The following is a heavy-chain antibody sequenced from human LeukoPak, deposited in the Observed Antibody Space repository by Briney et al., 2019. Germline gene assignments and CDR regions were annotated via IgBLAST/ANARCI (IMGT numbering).Heavy chain of an antibody. V-gene: IGHV3-23*01. CDR2: ISIDGSHT. CDR1: GFTFSGYA. J-gene: IGHJ3*02. CDR3: AKSYDTSGRRAFDI. Sequence: GASLRLSCAASGFTFSGYAMSWVRQAPGKGLEWVSAISIDGSHTYYADSVKGRFTISRDNSKNTLYLQMNSLRAEETAVYYCAKSYDTSGRRAFDIWGQGTMVTVSS. D-gene: IGHD3-22*01.